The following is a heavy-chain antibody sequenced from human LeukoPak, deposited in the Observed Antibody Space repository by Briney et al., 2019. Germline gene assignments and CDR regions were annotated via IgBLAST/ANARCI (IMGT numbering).Heavy chain of an antibody. CDR3: ARDLYYYDSSGYDDAFDI. CDR1: GGSINTYY. J-gene: IGHJ3*02. V-gene: IGHV4-59*01. Sequence: PSETLSLTCTVSGGSINTYYWSWIRQPPGEGLEWIASVYHSGTSNYNPSLRSRVSISADTSKNQFSLRVNSVTAADKALYYCARDLYYYDSSGYDDAFDIWGQGTMVTVSS. D-gene: IGHD3-22*01. CDR2: VYHSGTS.